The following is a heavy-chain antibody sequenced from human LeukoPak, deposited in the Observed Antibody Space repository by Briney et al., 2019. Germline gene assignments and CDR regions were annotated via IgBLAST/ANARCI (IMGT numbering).Heavy chain of an antibody. J-gene: IGHJ4*02. V-gene: IGHV4-39*07. D-gene: IGHD5-18*01. Sequence: SETLSLTCTVSGYSISSSAYHWGWIRQPPGKGLEWVGSIHSSGSTYYNLSLKSRVTISVDSSKNQFSLKLSSVTAADTAMYYCARGRKYTNGYRVTELGSGYFDYWGQGILVTVSS. CDR1: GYSISSSAYH. CDR2: IHSSGST. CDR3: ARGRKYTNGYRVTELGSGYFDY.